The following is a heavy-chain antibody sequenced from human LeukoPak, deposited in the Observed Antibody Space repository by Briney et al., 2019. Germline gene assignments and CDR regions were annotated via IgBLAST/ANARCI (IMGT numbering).Heavy chain of an antibody. CDR2: IYYSEGT. D-gene: IGHD2/OR15-2a*01. J-gene: IGHJ4*02. V-gene: IGHV4-59*01. CDR1: GDSISNYY. CDR3: ARGRCRNSGCRPYFDY. Sequence: PSETLSLNCTVSGDSISNYYWSWIRQPPGKGLEWIGYIYYSEGTNYNPSLKSRVTISTDTSKSQFSLNLRSVTAEDTGIYYCARGRCRNSGCRPYFDYWGQGTQVTVSS.